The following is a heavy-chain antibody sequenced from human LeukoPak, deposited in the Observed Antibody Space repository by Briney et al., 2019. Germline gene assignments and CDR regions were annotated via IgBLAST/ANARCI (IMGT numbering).Heavy chain of an antibody. CDR2: IYNTGNR. CDR1: GGSIRSTNFY. V-gene: IGHV4-39*01. CDR3: ARLSSPRYYYYYYGMDV. Sequence: SETLSLTCTVSGGSIRSTNFYWAWIRQPPGKGLEWIGSIYNTGNRFHNPSLKNRVTISVDTSNNQFSLKLSSVTAADTAVYYCARLSSPRYYYYYYGMDVWGQGTTVTVSS. D-gene: IGHD6-13*01. J-gene: IGHJ6*02.